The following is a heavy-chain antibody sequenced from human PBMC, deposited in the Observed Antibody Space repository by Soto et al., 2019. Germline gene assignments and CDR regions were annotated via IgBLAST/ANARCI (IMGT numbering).Heavy chain of an antibody. D-gene: IGHD3-10*01. CDR1: GGSISSGGYY. CDR3: ARDHSRDYGSGPQAWWFDP. J-gene: IGHJ5*02. V-gene: IGHV4-31*03. CDR2: IYYSGST. Sequence: SETLSLTCTVPGGSISSGGYYWSWIRQHPGKGLEWIGYIYYSGSTYYNPSLKSRVTISVDTSTNTVYMELSSLRSEDTAMYYCARDHSRDYGSGPQAWWFDPWGQGTLVTVSS.